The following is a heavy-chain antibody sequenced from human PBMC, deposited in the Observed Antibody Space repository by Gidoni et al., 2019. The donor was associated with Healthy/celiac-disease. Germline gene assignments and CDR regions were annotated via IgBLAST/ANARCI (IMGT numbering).Heavy chain of an antibody. V-gene: IGHV1-8*01. D-gene: IGHD1-26*01. CDR3: ARVKVKRIGGSYYVFDY. Sequence: QVQLVQSGAEVKKPGASVKVSCQASGYIFTSYDINWVRQATGQGLEWMGWMNPNSGNTGYAQKFQGRVTMTRNTSISTAYMELSSLRSEDTAVYYCARVKVKRIGGSYYVFDYWGQGTLVTVSS. CDR2: MNPNSGNT. CDR1: GYIFTSYD. J-gene: IGHJ4*02.